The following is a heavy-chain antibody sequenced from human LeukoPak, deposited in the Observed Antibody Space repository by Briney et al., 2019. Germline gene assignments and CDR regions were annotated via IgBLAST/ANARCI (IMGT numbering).Heavy chain of an antibody. V-gene: IGHV3-23*01. D-gene: IGHD6-13*01. CDR3: AKVGQQLVVMWGVYFDY. CDR1: GFTFSSYA. CDR2: ISGSGGST. Sequence: GGSLRLSCAASGFTFSSYAMSWVRQAPGKGLEWVSAISGSGGSTYYADSVKGRFTISRDNSKNTLYLQMNSLRAEDTAAYYCAKVGQQLVVMWGVYFDYWGQGTLVTVSS. J-gene: IGHJ4*02.